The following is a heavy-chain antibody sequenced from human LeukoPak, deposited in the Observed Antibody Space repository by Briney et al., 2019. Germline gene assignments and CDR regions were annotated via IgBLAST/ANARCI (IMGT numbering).Heavy chain of an antibody. J-gene: IGHJ4*02. CDR3: ARDTMSRWLPFDY. Sequence: ASVKVSCKASGYTFTSYYMHWVRQAPGQGLEWMGIINPSGGSTSYAQKFQGRVTMTTDTSTSTAYMELRSLRSDDTAVYYCARDTMSRWLPFDYWGQGTLVTVSS. CDR1: GYTFTSYY. V-gene: IGHV1-46*01. CDR2: INPSGGST. D-gene: IGHD6-19*01.